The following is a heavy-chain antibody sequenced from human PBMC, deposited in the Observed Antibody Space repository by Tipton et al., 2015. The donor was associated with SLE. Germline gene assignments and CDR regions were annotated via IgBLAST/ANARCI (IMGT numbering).Heavy chain of an antibody. V-gene: IGHV4-34*01. CDR3: ARVPYSSGWTRWAFDI. D-gene: IGHD6-19*01. Sequence: TLSLTCAVYGGSFSGYYWSWIRQPPGKGLEWIGEINHSGGTNYNPSLKSRVTISVDTSKNQFSLKLSSVTAADTAVYYCARVPYSSGWTRWAFDIWGQGTMVTVSS. CDR1: GGSFSGYY. J-gene: IGHJ3*02. CDR2: INHSGGT.